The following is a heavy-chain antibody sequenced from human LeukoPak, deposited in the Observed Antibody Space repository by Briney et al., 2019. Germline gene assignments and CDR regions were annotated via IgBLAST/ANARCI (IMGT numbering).Heavy chain of an antibody. CDR2: ISYDGSNK. V-gene: IGHV3-30*04. D-gene: IGHD3-22*01. CDR3: AREYYYDSSGYPTLDY. CDR1: GFPFSSYA. Sequence: GGSLRLSCAASGFPFSSYAMHWVRQAPGKGLEWVAVISYDGSNKYYADSVKGRFTISRDNSKNTLYLQMNSLRAEDTAVYYCAREYYYDSSGYPTLDYWGQGTLVTVSS. J-gene: IGHJ4*02.